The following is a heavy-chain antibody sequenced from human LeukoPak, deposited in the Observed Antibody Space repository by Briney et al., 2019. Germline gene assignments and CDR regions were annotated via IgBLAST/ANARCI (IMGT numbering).Heavy chain of an antibody. Sequence: ASVTVSCKASGYTFTGYYMHWVRQAPGQGLEWMGWINPNSGGTNYAQKFQGWVTMTRDTSISTAYMELSRLRSDDTAVYYCARHSSRLWFGEWVRGAFDIWGQGTMVTVSS. CDR3: ARHSSRLWFGEWVRGAFDI. J-gene: IGHJ3*02. CDR1: GYTFTGYY. CDR2: INPNSGGT. D-gene: IGHD3-10*01. V-gene: IGHV1-2*04.